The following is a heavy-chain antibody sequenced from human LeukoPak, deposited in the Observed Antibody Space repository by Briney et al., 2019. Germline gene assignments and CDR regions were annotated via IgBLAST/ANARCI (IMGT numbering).Heavy chain of an antibody. J-gene: IGHJ4*02. V-gene: IGHV1-2*02. Sequence: ASVKVSCKASGYTFTGYYMHWVRQAPGQGLGWMGWINPNSGGTNYAQKFQGRVTMTRDTSISTAYMELSRLRSDDTAVYYCARDPESTTVTGDYWGQETLVTVSS. CDR3: ARDPESTTVTGDY. CDR2: INPNSGGT. CDR1: GYTFTGYY. D-gene: IGHD4-11*01.